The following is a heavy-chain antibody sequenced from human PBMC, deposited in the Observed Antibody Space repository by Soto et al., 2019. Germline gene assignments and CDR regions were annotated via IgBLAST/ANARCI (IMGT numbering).Heavy chain of an antibody. CDR1: GGSISSYY. D-gene: IGHD2-15*01. V-gene: IGHV4-59*01. CDR3: ARNLEAATWGYYYYMDV. CDR2: IYYSGST. Sequence: SETLSLTCTVSGGSISSYYWSWIRQPPGKGLEWIGYIYYSGSTNYNPSLKSRVTISVDTSKNQFSLKLSSVTAADTAVYYCARNLEAATWGYYYYMDVWGKGTTVTVSS. J-gene: IGHJ6*03.